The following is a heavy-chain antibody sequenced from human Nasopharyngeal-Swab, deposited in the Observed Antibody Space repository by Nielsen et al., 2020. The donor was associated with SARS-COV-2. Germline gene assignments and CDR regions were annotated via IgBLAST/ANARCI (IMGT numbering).Heavy chain of an antibody. Sequence: GESLKISCATSGFTFSDYYMDWVRQAPGKGPEWVGRSRNKANSYSTEYAASVKGRFTVSRDESKNSVYLQLNSLKTDDTAVYYCGSIAIVGAYYDHWGQGTLVTVSS. D-gene: IGHD3-3*01. CDR2: SRNKANSYST. CDR3: GSIAIVGAYYDH. V-gene: IGHV3-72*01. J-gene: IGHJ5*02. CDR1: GFTFSDYY.